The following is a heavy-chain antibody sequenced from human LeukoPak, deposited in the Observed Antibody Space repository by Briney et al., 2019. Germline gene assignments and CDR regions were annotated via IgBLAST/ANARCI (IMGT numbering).Heavy chain of an antibody. D-gene: IGHD6-25*01. J-gene: IGHJ3*01. CDR3: ARILGTELTRGPLATAGRPRAFDL. CDR2: VDYSGTT. Sequence: SETLSLTCAVNGGPFSGYSWSWIRQPPGKGLEWIGEVDYSGTTNFNPSLKSRLTISRDTSKNQFSLKVRSVTAADTALYYCARILGTELTRGPLATAGRPRAFDLWGQGTMVTVSS. V-gene: IGHV4-34*01. CDR1: GGPFSGYS.